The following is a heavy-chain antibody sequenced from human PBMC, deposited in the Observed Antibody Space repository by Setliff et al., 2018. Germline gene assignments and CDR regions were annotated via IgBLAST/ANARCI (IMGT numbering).Heavy chain of an antibody. D-gene: IGHD2-8*02. CDR2: IYYSGST. Sequence: SETLSLTCTVSGASISSHYWSWIRQPPGKGLEWIGSIYYSGSTNYNPSLKSRVTISVDTSKNQFSLKLSSVTAADTALYYCTVYNTGSSKDHYWGEGTLVTVSS. CDR1: GASISSHY. V-gene: IGHV4-59*03. CDR3: TVYNTGSSKDHY. J-gene: IGHJ4*02.